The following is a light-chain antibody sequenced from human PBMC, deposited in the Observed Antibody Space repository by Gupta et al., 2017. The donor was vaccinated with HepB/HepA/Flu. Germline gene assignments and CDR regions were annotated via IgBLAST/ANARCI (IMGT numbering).Light chain of an antibody. J-gene: IGLJ2*01. CDR2: EVS. CDR1: SSDVGSYNL. CDR3: CSYAGSSTLV. V-gene: IGLV2-23*02. Sequence: QSALTQPASVSGSPGQSITIPCTGTSSDVGSYNLVSWYQQPPGKAPKLMIYEVSKRPSGVSYRFSGSKSGNTASLTISGLQAEDEADYYCCSYAGSSTLVFGGGTKLTVL.